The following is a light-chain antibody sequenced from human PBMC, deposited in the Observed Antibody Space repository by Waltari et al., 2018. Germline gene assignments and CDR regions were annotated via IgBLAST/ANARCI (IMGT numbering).Light chain of an antibody. CDR2: QAS. Sequence: DIQMTQSPSTLSASVGDGVTIPCRASQSISTWLAWYQQKPGKAPKLLIYQASNLESGVPSRFSGSGSGTEFTLTISSLQPDDVATYYCQQYHKYSRAFGQGTKLEIK. V-gene: IGKV1-5*03. CDR1: QSISTW. J-gene: IGKJ2*01. CDR3: QQYHKYSRA.